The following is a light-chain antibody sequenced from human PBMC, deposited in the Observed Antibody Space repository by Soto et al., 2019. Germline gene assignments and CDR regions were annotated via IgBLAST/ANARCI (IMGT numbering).Light chain of an antibody. CDR3: AAWDDSLNGQVV. CDR1: SPNIGSNT. CDR2: SNN. Sequence: QSVLTQPPSASGTPGQRVTISCSGSSPNIGSNTVNWYQQLPVTAPKLVMYSNNQRPSGVPDRFSGSKSGTSASLAISGLQPEDEADYYCAAWDDSLNGQVVFGGGTKVTV. V-gene: IGLV1-44*01. J-gene: IGLJ2*01.